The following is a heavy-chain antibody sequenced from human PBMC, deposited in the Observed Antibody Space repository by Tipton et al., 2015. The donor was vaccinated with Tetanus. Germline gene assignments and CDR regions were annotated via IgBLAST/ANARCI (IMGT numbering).Heavy chain of an antibody. CDR2: SWYDGTDK. CDR1: GFIFSSYG. V-gene: IGHV3-33*01. J-gene: IGHJ4*02. D-gene: IGHD2-15*01. Sequence: AASGFIFSSYGIHWVRQAPGKGLEWVAVSWYDGTDKYYGDSVKGRFTISRDNSKNTLYLQMNSLRAEDTAVYYCAREADCSGGSCFSGDFDNWGQGTQVTVSS. CDR3: AREADCSGGSCFSGDFDN.